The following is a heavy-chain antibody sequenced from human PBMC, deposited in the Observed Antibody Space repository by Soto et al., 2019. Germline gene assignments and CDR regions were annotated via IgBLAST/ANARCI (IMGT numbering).Heavy chain of an antibody. V-gene: IGHV4-4*02. CDR1: GGSISSSNW. D-gene: IGHD3-3*01. J-gene: IGHJ5*02. CDR2: IYHSGST. Sequence: PSETLSLTCAVSGGSISSSNWWSWVRQPPGKGLEWIGEIYHSGSTNYNPSLKSRVTISVDKSKNQFSLKLSSVTAADTAVYYCARSLDFWSGYSPRAFDPWGQGTLVTV. CDR3: ARSLDFWSGYSPRAFDP.